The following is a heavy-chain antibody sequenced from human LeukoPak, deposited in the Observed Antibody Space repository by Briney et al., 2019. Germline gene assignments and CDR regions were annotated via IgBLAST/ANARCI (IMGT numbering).Heavy chain of an antibody. V-gene: IGHV4-59*01. CDR3: ARGRWGSSYYGMDV. CDR2: IYYSGST. Sequence: SETLSLTCTVSGGSMSSYYWSWIRQPPGKGLEWIGYIYYSGSTSYNPSLKSRVTISVDTSKNQFSLKLSSVTAADTAVYYCARGRWGSSYYGMDVWGQGTTVTVSS. J-gene: IGHJ6*02. D-gene: IGHD2-15*01. CDR1: GGSMSSYY.